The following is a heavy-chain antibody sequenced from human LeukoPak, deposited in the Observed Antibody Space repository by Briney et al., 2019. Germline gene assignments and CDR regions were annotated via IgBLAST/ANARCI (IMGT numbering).Heavy chain of an antibody. Sequence: GGSLRLSCAASGFTVSSNYMSWVRQAPGKGLEWVSVIYSGGSTYYADPVKGRFTISRDNSKNTLYLQMNSLRAEDTAVYYCARYRTYYDILTGPGEDYYYYGMDVWGQGTTVTVSS. CDR1: GFTVSSNY. D-gene: IGHD3-9*01. V-gene: IGHV3-53*01. CDR3: ARYRTYYDILTGPGEDYYYYGMDV. J-gene: IGHJ6*02. CDR2: IYSGGST.